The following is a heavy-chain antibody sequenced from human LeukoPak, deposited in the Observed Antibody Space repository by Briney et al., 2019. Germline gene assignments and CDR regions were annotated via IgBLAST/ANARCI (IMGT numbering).Heavy chain of an antibody. V-gene: IGHV4-4*02. J-gene: IGHJ3*02. Sequence: SGTLSLTCAVSGGSISSSNWWSWVRQPPGKGLEWIGEIYHSGSTNYNPSLKSRVTISVDKSKNQFSLKLSSVTAADTAMYYCARALGRLCPRPMCAFDIWGQGTVGTVSS. D-gene: IGHD2-2*01. CDR3: ARALGRLCPRPMCAFDI. CDR2: IYHSGST. CDR1: GGSISSSNW.